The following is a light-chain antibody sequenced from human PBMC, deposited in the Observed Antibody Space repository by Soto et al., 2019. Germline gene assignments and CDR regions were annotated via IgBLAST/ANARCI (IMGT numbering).Light chain of an antibody. Sequence: ESVLPQYPATLSLSPGERATLSCRASQSVSSYLAWYQQKPGQAPRLLIYDASNRATGIPARFSGSGSGTDFTLTISSLEPEDFAVYYCQQRNNWPPITFGQGTRLEI. J-gene: IGKJ5*01. CDR1: QSVSSY. V-gene: IGKV3-11*01. CDR3: QQRNNWPPIT. CDR2: DAS.